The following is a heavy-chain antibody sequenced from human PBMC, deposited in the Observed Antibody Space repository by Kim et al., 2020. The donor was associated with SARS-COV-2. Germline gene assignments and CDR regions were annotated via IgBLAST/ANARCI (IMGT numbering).Heavy chain of an antibody. J-gene: IGHJ3*02. CDR1: GFTFSSYW. D-gene: IGHD5-12*01. CDR2: IKQDGSEK. Sequence: GGSLRLSCAASGFTFSSYWMSWVRQAPGKGLEWVANIKQDGSEKYYVDSVKGRFTISRDNAKNSLYLQMNSLRAEDTAVYYCARDTRDGYIESADAFDIWGQGTMVTVSS. CDR3: ARDTRDGYIESADAFDI. V-gene: IGHV3-7*01.